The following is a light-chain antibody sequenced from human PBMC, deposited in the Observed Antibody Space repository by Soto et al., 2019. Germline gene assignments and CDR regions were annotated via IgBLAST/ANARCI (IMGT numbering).Light chain of an antibody. J-gene: IGKJ5*01. CDR1: QSILYSSTNRNY. CDR2: WAS. Sequence: IVLTQSPVSLAVSLGERATITCKSSQSILYSSTNRNYLAWYQQKPGQPPKLLISWASTRESGVPDRFSGSGSGTDFTLTISSLQAEDVAVYYCQQYYTTPSITFGQGTRLGIK. CDR3: QQYYTTPSIT. V-gene: IGKV4-1*01.